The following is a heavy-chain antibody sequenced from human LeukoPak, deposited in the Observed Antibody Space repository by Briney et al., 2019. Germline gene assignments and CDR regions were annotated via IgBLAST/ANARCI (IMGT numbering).Heavy chain of an antibody. CDR3: ARGGNDELERPEGWFDP. Sequence: ASVKVSCKASAYIFTVYFMHWVRQAPGQGLEWMGWINPNSGGTNYAQKFQGRVTMTRDMSTSTVYMELSSLRSEDTAVYYCARGGNDELERPEGWFDPWGQGTLVTVSS. J-gene: IGHJ5*02. D-gene: IGHD1-1*01. V-gene: IGHV1-2*02. CDR1: AYIFTVYF. CDR2: INPNSGGT.